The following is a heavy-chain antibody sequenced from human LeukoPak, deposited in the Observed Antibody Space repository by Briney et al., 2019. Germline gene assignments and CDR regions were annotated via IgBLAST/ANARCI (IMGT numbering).Heavy chain of an antibody. CDR2: VYHTGST. CDR3: ARDCVVSLPAACSGMDV. CDR1: NYSISSGYY. V-gene: IGHV4-38-2*02. J-gene: IGHJ6*02. Sequence: KASEALSLTCIVSNYSISSGYYWAWIRQPPGNVLEWIGNVYHTGSTHYNPSLKSRVTISMDTSRNQFSLKLHSVTAADTAVYYCARDCVVSLPAACSGMDVWGQGTAVTVSS. D-gene: IGHD2-2*01.